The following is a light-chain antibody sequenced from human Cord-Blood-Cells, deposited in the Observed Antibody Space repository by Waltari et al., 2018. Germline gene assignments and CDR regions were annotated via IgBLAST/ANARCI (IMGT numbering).Light chain of an antibody. CDR2: DVS. Sequence: QSALTQPASVSGSPRQSVTIPCTGTRSDVGGYNYVSWYQQHPGKAPQLMIYDVSNRPSGVSNRFSGSKSGNTASLTISGLQAEDEADYYCSSYTSSSTWVFGGGTKLTVL. CDR3: SSYTSSSTWV. V-gene: IGLV2-14*01. CDR1: RSDVGGYNY. J-gene: IGLJ3*02.